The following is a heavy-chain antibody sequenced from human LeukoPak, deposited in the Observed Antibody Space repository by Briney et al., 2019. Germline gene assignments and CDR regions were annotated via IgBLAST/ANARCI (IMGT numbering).Heavy chain of an antibody. CDR3: VRVLTGTPDP. J-gene: IGHJ5*02. V-gene: IGHV1-18*01. CDR2: ISAYNGNT. Sequence: ASVKVSCKASGYTFTSYGISWVRQAPGQGLEWMGWISAYNGNTNYAQKLQGRVAMTTDTSTSTAYMELRSLSSDDTAVYYCVRVLTGTPDPWGQGTLVTVSS. CDR1: GYTFTSYG. D-gene: IGHD1-7*01.